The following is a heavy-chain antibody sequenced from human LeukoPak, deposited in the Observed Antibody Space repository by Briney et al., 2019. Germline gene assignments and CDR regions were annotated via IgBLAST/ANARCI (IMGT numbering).Heavy chain of an antibody. D-gene: IGHD1-26*01. Sequence: KPGGSLRLSCAASGFTFSSYSMNWVRQAPGKGLEWVSSISSSSSYIYYADSVKGRFTISRDNAKNSLYLQMNSLRAEDTAVYYCARVDEYSGSYYFSGGQGTLVTVSS. CDR1: GFTFSSYS. CDR2: ISSSSSYI. CDR3: ARVDEYSGSYYFS. J-gene: IGHJ4*02. V-gene: IGHV3-21*01.